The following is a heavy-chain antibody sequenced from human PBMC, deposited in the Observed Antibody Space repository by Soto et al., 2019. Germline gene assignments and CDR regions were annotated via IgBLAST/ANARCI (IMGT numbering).Heavy chain of an antibody. Sequence: PSEPLSLTCTVSGGSVSSGSYYWSWIRQPPGKGLEWVGYLYYSWSTNYNPSLKSRVTISVDTSKNQFSLKLSSVTAADTAVYYCAGSLHYYDSSGHAYWRQGTLVTVS. CDR3: AGSLHYYDSSGHAY. D-gene: IGHD3-22*01. CDR1: GGSVSSGSYY. CDR2: LYYSWST. V-gene: IGHV4-61*01. J-gene: IGHJ4*02.